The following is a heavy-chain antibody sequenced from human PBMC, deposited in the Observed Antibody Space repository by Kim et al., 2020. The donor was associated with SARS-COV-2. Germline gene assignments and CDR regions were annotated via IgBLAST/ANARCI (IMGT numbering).Heavy chain of an antibody. D-gene: IGHD3-10*01. CDR1: GGSISSGSYY. V-gene: IGHV4-61*02. Sequence: SETLSLTCTVSGGSISSGSYYWSWIRQPAGKGLEWIGCIYTSGSTNYNPSLKSRVTISVDTSKNQFSLKLSSVTAADTAVYYCARGLLLWFGELFEGWGQGTLVTVSS. CDR2: IYTSGST. CDR3: ARGLLLWFGELFEG. J-gene: IGHJ4*02.